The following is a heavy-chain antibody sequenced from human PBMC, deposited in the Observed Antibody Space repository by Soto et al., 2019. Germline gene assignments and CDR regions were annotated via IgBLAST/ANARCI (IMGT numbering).Heavy chain of an antibody. Sequence: ASVKVSCEASGYTFNSYGISWVRQSSGQGLEWMGWISAYNGNTNYAQKLQGRVTMTTDTSTSTAYMELRSPRSDDTAVYYCAIASWAAVAGRVFYYRGQRTSVPVSA. CDR3: AIASWAAVAGRVFYY. CDR1: GYTFNSYG. V-gene: IGHV1-18*04. J-gene: IGHJ4*01. CDR2: ISAYNGNT. D-gene: IGHD6-19*01.